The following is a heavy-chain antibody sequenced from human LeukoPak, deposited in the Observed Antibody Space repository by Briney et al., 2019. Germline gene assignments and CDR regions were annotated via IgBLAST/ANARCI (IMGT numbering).Heavy chain of an antibody. J-gene: IGHJ4*02. V-gene: IGHV1-2*02. Sequence: ASVKVSCKASGYTFTGYYMHWVRQAPGQGLEWMGWINPNSGGTNYAQKFQGRVAMTRDTSISTAYMELSRLRSDDTAVYYCARVAIEYSSSSSIRFDYWGQGTLVTVSS. CDR2: INPNSGGT. D-gene: IGHD6-6*01. CDR3: ARVAIEYSSSSSIRFDY. CDR1: GYTFTGYY.